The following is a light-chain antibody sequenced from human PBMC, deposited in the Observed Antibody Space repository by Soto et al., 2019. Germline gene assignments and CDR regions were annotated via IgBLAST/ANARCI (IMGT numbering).Light chain of an antibody. CDR1: RSDVGGYKY. J-gene: IGLJ1*01. CDR2: EVS. Sequence: QSALTQPASVSGSPGQSITISCTGTRSDVGGYKYVSWYQQHPGKAPKLMIYEVSNRPSGVSNRFSGSKSGNTASLTISGLQAEDEADYYCSSYTSSSTLYVFGTGTKVPS. CDR3: SSYTSSSTLYV. V-gene: IGLV2-14*01.